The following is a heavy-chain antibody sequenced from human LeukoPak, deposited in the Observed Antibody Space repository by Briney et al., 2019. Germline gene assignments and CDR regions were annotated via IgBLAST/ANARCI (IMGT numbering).Heavy chain of an antibody. D-gene: IGHD2-2*01. CDR2: ISGSGGST. Sequence: GGSLRLSCAASGFTFSSYAMSWVRQAPGKGLEWVSAISGSGGSTYYADSVKGRFTISRDNSKNTLYLQMNSLRAEDTAVYYCTRDAHTDLGSCRSSSCRPFDYWGQGTLVTVSS. J-gene: IGHJ4*02. V-gene: IGHV3-23*01. CDR3: TRDAHTDLGSCRSSSCRPFDY. CDR1: GFTFSSYA.